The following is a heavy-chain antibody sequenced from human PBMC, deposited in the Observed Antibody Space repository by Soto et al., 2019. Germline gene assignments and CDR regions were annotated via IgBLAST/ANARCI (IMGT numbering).Heavy chain of an antibody. CDR3: ARGDSTDCSNGVCSFFYNHDL. CDR1: GYSFTDYH. V-gene: IGHV1-2*04. Sequence: AAVQVSCKASGYSFTDYHIHWVRQAPGQGLEWLGRINPKSGGTSTAQKFQGWVTMTTDTSISTASMELTRLTSDDTAIYYCARGDSTDCSNGVCSFFYNHDL. CDR2: INPKSGGT. D-gene: IGHD2-8*01. J-gene: IGHJ2*01.